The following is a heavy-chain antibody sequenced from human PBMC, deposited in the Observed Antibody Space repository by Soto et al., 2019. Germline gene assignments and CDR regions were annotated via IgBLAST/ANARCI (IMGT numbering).Heavy chain of an antibody. D-gene: IGHD3-10*01. V-gene: IGHV3-53*02. CDR2: IYTGGST. J-gene: IGHJ6*02. CDR3: ARDRAFGGMGYYGMDV. CDR1: VFTVSSNY. Sequence: EVQLVETGGGLIQPGGSLRLSCAGSVFTVSSNYMSWVRQAPGKGLEWVSVIYTGGSTYYADSVKGRFTISIDNSKNTLYLQMNSLRAEDTAVYYCARDRAFGGMGYYGMDVWGQGTTVTVSS.